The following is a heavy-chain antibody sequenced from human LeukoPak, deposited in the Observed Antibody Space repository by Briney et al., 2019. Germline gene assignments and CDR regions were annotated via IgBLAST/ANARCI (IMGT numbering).Heavy chain of an antibody. CDR1: GGSISSGGYY. CDR2: IYYSGST. Sequence: SQTLSLTCTVSGGSISSGGYYWSWIRQHPGKGLEWIAYIYYSGSTYYNPSLKSRVTISVDTSKNHFSLKLSSVTAADTAVYYCARAEATVTTYGFDTWGQGTMVTVSS. CDR3: ARAEATVTTYGFDT. V-gene: IGHV4-31*03. J-gene: IGHJ3*02. D-gene: IGHD4-17*01.